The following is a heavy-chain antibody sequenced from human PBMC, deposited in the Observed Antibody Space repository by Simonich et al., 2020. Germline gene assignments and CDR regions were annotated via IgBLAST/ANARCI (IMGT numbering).Heavy chain of an antibody. CDR3: ARSHIAAAGTGYFQH. CDR2: INPNSGGT. V-gene: IGHV1-2*02. Sequence: QVQLVQSGAEVKKPGASVKVSCKASGYTFTGSYMHWVRQAPGQGREWMGWINPNSGGTNYAQKVQGRVTMTRDTSISTAYMELSRLRSDDTAVYYCARSHIAAAGTGYFQHWGQGTLVTVSS. CDR1: GYTFTGSY. J-gene: IGHJ1*01. D-gene: IGHD6-13*01.